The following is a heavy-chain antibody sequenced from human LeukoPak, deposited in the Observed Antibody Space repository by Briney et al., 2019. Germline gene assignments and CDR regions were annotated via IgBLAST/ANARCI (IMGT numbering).Heavy chain of an antibody. D-gene: IGHD3-10*01. Sequence: KSSETLSLTCTVSGGSISSSSYYWGWIRQPPGKGLEWIGSIYYSGSTYYNPSLKSRVTISVDTSKNQFSLKLSSVTAADTAVYYCARVLLWFGTMMRRTDAFDIWGQGTMVTVSS. J-gene: IGHJ3*02. CDR1: GGSISSSSYY. CDR2: IYYSGST. CDR3: ARVLLWFGTMMRRTDAFDI. V-gene: IGHV4-39*07.